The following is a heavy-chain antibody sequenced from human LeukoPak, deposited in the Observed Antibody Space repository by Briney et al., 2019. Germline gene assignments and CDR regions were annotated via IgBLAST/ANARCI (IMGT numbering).Heavy chain of an antibody. CDR3: ARGIGQQLFGVDYYYYMDV. D-gene: IGHD6-13*01. CDR2: INPNSGGT. V-gene: IGHV1-2*02. CDR1: GYTFTGYY. Sequence: ASVKVSCKASGYTFTGYYMHWVRQAPGQGLEWMGWINPNSGGTNYAQKFQGRVTMTRDTSISTAYMELSRLRSDDTAVYNCARGIGQQLFGVDYYYYMDVWGKGTTVTISS. J-gene: IGHJ6*03.